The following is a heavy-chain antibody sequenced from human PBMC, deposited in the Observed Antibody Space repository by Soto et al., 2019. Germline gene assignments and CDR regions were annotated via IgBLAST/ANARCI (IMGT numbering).Heavy chain of an antibody. V-gene: IGHV3-9*01. CDR3: AKGFGGVIAKPFDY. Sequence: EVELVESGGGLVQPGRSLRISCAASGFTFDDYAMHWVRQAPGRGLEWVSGISWNGGSICYADSVKGRFTISRDNAKNSLYLQMNSLRAEDTALYYCAKGFGGVIAKPFDYWGQGTLVTVSS. CDR1: GFTFDDYA. J-gene: IGHJ4*02. CDR2: ISWNGGSI. D-gene: IGHD3-16*02.